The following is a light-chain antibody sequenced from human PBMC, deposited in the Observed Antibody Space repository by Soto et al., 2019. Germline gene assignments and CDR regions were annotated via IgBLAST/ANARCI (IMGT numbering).Light chain of an antibody. CDR3: QQYNDNWT. J-gene: IGKJ1*01. Sequence: DIPMTQSPSTLSASVGDRVTITCRASQSISSWLAWYQQKPGQAPKLLIYKASTLQSGVPSRFSGSGSGTEITLAISSLQPDDSATYYCQQYNDNWTFGQGTKVEIK. V-gene: IGKV1-5*03. CDR2: KAS. CDR1: QSISSW.